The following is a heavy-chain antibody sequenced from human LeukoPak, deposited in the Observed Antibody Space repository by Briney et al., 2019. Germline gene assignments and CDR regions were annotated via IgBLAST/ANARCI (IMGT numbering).Heavy chain of an antibody. J-gene: IGHJ6*03. CDR1: GGSFSGYY. D-gene: IGHD4-17*01. Sequence: PSETLSLTCAVYGGSFSGYYWSWIRQPPGKGLEWIGEINHSGSTNYNPSLKSRVTISVDTSKNQFSLKLSSVTAADTAVYCCARQAVTTIHYYYYYMDVWGKGTTVTISS. CDR3: ARQAVTTIHYYYYYMDV. V-gene: IGHV4-34*01. CDR2: INHSGST.